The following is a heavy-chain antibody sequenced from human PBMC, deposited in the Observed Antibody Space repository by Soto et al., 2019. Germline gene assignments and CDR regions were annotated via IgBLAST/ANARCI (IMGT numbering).Heavy chain of an antibody. Sequence: EVQLVESGGGLVQPGASLRLSCAASGFTFSDFPMHWLRQAPGKGLEYLSGIANNGISTYYVDSVKGRFTISRDNSKXXXXXXXXXXXXXXXXXXXXXXXXXXXXSNWFDPWGQGTLVTVSS. CDR1: GFTFSDFP. J-gene: IGHJ5*02. CDR3: XXXXXXXXSNWFDP. CDR2: IANNGIST. V-gene: IGHV3-64*07.